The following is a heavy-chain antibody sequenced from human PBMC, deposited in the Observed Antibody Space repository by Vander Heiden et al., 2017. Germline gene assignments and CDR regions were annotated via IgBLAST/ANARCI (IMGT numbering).Heavy chain of an antibody. CDR2: INHSGST. J-gene: IGHJ5*02. CDR1: GGSFSGYY. V-gene: IGHV4-34*01. CDR3: ARGVVMTTVPKGHGNWFDP. D-gene: IGHD4-17*01. Sequence: QVQLQQWGAGLLKPSETLSLTCAVYGGSFSGYYWSWIRQPPGKGLEWIGEINHSGSTNYNPSLKSRVTISVDTSKNQFSLKLSSVTAADTAVYYCARGVVMTTVPKGHGNWFDPWGQGTLVTVSS.